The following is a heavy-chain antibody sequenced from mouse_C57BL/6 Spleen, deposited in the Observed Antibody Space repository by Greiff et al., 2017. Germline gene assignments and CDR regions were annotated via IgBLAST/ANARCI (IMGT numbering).Heavy chain of an antibody. CDR1: GYTFTSYW. CDR2: IDPSDSYT. J-gene: IGHJ3*01. CDR3: ARWGKGFAY. V-gene: IGHV1-50*01. Sequence: VQLQQPGAELVKPGASVKLSCKASGYTFTSYWMQWVKQRPGQGLEWIGVIDPSDSYTNYNQKFKGQATLTVDTASSTAYMQLRSLTSEDSAVYYCARWGKGFAYWGQGTLVTVSA.